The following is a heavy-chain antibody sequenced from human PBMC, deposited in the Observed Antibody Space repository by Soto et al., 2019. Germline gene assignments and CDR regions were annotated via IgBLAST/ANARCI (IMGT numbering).Heavy chain of an antibody. V-gene: IGHV1-69*02. CDR1: GGTFSSYT. CDR2: IIPILGIA. Sequence: SVKVSCKASGGTFSSYTISWVRQAPGQGLEWMGRIIPILGIANYAQKFQGRVTITADKSTSTAYMELSSLRSEDTAVYYCVRYCTNGVCYAYWGQGTLVTVSS. CDR3: VRYCTNGVCYAY. J-gene: IGHJ4*02. D-gene: IGHD2-8*01.